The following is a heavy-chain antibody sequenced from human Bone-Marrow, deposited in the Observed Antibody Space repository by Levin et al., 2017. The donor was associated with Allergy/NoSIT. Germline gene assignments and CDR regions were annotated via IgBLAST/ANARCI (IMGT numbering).Heavy chain of an antibody. V-gene: IGHV3-30*18. Sequence: GGSLRLSCAASGFSFSRSGMHWVRQAPGKGLEWVAVISYDGSDIYFGDSVKGRFTISRDNSKNTVYLQMNSLRVEDTAVYYCAKDGMIRGWLVIEGSYYYGMDVWGQGTTVTVSS. CDR1: GFSFSRSG. CDR3: AKDGMIRGWLVIEGSYYYGMDV. J-gene: IGHJ6*02. D-gene: IGHD6-19*01. CDR2: ISYDGSDI.